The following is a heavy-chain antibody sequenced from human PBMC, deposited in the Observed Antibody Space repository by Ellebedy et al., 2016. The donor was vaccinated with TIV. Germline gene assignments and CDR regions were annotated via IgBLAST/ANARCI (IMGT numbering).Heavy chain of an antibody. CDR1: SGSISNSSSY. Sequence: MPSETLSLTCIVSSGSISNSSSYWGWIRQPPGKGLEWIGGIYYSGRTYYNQSLKSRVTISVDTSKNQFSLKLTSVTAADTAVYYCVRHKGSTLVRGKPHDYWGQGTLVTVSS. CDR3: VRHKGSTLVRGKPHDY. CDR2: IYYSGRT. V-gene: IGHV4-39*01. J-gene: IGHJ4*02. D-gene: IGHD3-10*01.